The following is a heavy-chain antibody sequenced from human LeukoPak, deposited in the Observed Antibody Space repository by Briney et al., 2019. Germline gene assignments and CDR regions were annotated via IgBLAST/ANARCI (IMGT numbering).Heavy chain of an antibody. CDR3: TTWVGAHFDF. D-gene: IGHD1-26*01. V-gene: IGHV3-23*01. CDR2: IDGPNDRT. J-gene: IGHJ4*02. Sequence: GGPLRLSCAASGFTFSNYAMSWVRQAPGKGLEWVSTIDGPNDRTHYADSVMGRFTISRDNSKNTLYLQMNSLRAEDTAVYFCTTWVGAHFDFWGQGTLVTVSS. CDR1: GFTFSNYA.